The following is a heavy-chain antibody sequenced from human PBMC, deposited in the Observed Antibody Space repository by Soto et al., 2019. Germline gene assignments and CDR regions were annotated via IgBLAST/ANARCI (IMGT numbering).Heavy chain of an antibody. CDR3: ARGVLRYFDWLSYFDY. Sequence: SETLSLTCAVDGGSFSGYYWSWIRQPPGKGLEWIGEINHSGSTNYNPSLKSRVTISVDTSKNQFSLKLSSVTAADTAVYYCARGVLRYFDWLSYFDYWGQGTLVTVSS. CDR1: GGSFSGYY. J-gene: IGHJ4*02. V-gene: IGHV4-34*01. D-gene: IGHD3-9*01. CDR2: INHSGST.